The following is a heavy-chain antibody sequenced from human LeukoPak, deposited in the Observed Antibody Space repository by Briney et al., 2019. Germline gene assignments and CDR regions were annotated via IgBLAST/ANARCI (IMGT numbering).Heavy chain of an antibody. CDR1: GFTFSTYA. V-gene: IGHV3-30*03. CDR2: ISYDGNDK. Sequence: GGSLRVSCAASGFTFSTYAIHWVRQAPGKGLERVAVISYDGNDKYYADSVKGRFTISRDNSKNTLYLQVNSLRAEDTAVYYCARPEGGRQLWLHFDYWGRGTLVTFSS. D-gene: IGHD5-18*01. J-gene: IGHJ4*02. CDR3: ARPEGGRQLWLHFDY.